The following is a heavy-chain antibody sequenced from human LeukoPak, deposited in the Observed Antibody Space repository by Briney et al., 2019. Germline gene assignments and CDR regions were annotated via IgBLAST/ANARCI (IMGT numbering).Heavy chain of an antibody. D-gene: IGHD3-9*01. CDR3: ARGAGILTGYSPPRWFDP. CDR2: IYTSGST. Sequence: PSETLSLTCTVSGGSISSYYWSWIRQPAGKGLEWIGRIYTSGSTNYNPSLTSRVTMSVDTSKNQFSLKLSSVTAADTAVYYCARGAGILTGYSPPRWFDPWGQGTLVTVSS. CDR1: GGSISSYY. J-gene: IGHJ5*02. V-gene: IGHV4-4*07.